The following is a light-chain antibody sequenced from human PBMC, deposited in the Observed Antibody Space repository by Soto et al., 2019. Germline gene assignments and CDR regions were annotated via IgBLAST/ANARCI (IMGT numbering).Light chain of an antibody. V-gene: IGLV2-23*01. Sequence: QSALTQPASVSGSPGQSITISCTGTSSDVGSYNLVSWYQQHPGKAPKLMIYEGSKRPSGVSNRFSGSKSGNTASLTISGLQAEDEVDYYCCSYAGSSTPNWVFGGGTKVTVL. CDR2: EGS. CDR3: CSYAGSSTPNWV. J-gene: IGLJ3*02. CDR1: SSDVGSYNL.